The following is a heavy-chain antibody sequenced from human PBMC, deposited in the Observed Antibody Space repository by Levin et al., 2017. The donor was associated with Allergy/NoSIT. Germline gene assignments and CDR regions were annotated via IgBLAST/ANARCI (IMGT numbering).Heavy chain of an antibody. CDR3: AKEPWGFDY. V-gene: IGHV3-23*01. CDR1: GFTFSTYA. D-gene: IGHD3-16*01. Sequence: PGGSLRLSCAASGFTFSTYAMSWVRQAPGKGLQWVSAISSSGDRTYYADSVKGRFTISRDNSKNTLYLQMNSLRAEDTAVYYCAKEPWGFDYWGQGTLVTVSS. CDR2: ISSSGDRT. J-gene: IGHJ4*02.